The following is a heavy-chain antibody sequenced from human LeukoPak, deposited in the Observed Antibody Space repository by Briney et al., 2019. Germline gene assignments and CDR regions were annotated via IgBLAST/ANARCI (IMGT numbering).Heavy chain of an antibody. J-gene: IGHJ4*02. CDR1: GYSFTTYW. CDR3: ARGKDGYNYFDY. CDR2: IYPGDSDT. V-gene: IGHV5-51*01. D-gene: IGHD5-24*01. Sequence: GESLEISCKAYGYSFTTYWIGWVRQMPGKGLEWMGVIYPGDSDTRYSLSFQGQVTISADKSISTAYLQWSSLKASDTAMYYCARGKDGYNYFDYWGQGTLVTVSS.